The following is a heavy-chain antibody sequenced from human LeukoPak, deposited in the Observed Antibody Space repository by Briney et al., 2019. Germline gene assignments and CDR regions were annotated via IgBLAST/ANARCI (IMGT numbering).Heavy chain of an antibody. J-gene: IGHJ4*02. CDR3: ARDPTYYDRSGYDY. Sequence: PGGSLRLSCAASQFTFSSHWMSWFRQAPGKGLEWVTNINQDGSEKYYVDSVKGRFTISRANTKSSLFLQMNTLRPEDTAVYYCARDPTYYDRSGYDYWGQGTVVTVSS. D-gene: IGHD3-22*01. CDR1: QFTFSSHW. CDR2: INQDGSEK. V-gene: IGHV3-7*01.